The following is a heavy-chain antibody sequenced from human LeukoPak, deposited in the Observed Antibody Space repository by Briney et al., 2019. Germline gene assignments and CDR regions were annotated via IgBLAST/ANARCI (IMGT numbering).Heavy chain of an antibody. J-gene: IGHJ3*02. V-gene: IGHV1-2*02. CDR1: GYTFTGYY. D-gene: IGHD3-22*01. CDR2: INPNSGGT. Sequence: EASVKVSCKASGYTFTGYYMHWVRQAPGQGLEWMGWINPNSGGTNYAQKFQGRVTMTRDTSISTAYMELSRLRSDDTAVYYCAKVRTDHKYYYDSSGYRDAFDIWGQGTVVTVSS. CDR3: AKVRTDHKYYYDSSGYRDAFDI.